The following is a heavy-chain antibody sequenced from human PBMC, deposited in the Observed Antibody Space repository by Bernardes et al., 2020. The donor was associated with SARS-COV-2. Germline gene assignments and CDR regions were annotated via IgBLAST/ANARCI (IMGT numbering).Heavy chain of an antibody. CDR2: IKSKTDGGTT. J-gene: IGHJ4*02. CDR3: TTVATIRDYYDSSGYSDALLDY. CDR1: GFTFSNAW. D-gene: IGHD3-22*01. V-gene: IGHV3-15*01. Sequence: GGSLRLSCAASGFTFSNAWMSWVRQAPGKGLEWVGRIKSKTDGGTTDYAAPVKGRFTISRDDSKNTLYLQMNSLKTEDTAVYYCTTVATIRDYYDSSGYSDALLDYWGQGTLVTVSS.